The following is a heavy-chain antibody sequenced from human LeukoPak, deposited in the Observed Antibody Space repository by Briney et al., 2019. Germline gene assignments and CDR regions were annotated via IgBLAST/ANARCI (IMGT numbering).Heavy chain of an antibody. Sequence: GGSLRLSCTASGFSLRTYGMHWLRQTPGKGLEWMAFIRHDGSNTYYADSVQGRFTISRDNSKNTLYLQMRSLTPGDTARFYCARDWGYCSGDSCPTFAFWGQGTLVTVSS. CDR1: GFSLRTYG. CDR2: IRHDGSNT. J-gene: IGHJ4*02. D-gene: IGHD2-15*01. CDR3: ARDWGYCSGDSCPTFAF. V-gene: IGHV3-30*02.